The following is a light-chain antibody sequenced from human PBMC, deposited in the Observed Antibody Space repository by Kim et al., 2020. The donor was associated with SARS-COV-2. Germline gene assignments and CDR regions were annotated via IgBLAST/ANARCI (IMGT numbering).Light chain of an antibody. J-gene: IGLJ3*02. CDR2: NDN. Sequence: ELTQPPSASGTPGQTVTISCSGRRSNVGNNPVTWFQQVPGTAPKLLMSNDNQRPSGLPDRFSASKSGTSASLAISGLQSEDEAVYYCGSWDDSLSGRVFGGGTQLTVL. CDR1: RSNVGNNP. CDR3: GSWDDSLSGRV. V-gene: IGLV1-44*01.